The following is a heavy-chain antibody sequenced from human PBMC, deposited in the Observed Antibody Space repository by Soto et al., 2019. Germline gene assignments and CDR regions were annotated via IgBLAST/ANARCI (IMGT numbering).Heavy chain of an antibody. CDR2: IIPIFGTA. D-gene: IGHD3-3*01. Sequence: QVQLVQSGAEVKKPGSSVKVSCKASGGTFSSYAISWVRQAPGQGLEWMGGIIPIFGTANYAQKFQGRVTITADKSTSTAYMELSSLRSEDTAVYYCARASRPVFDYDFWSGYSMNYWGQGTLVTVSS. CDR1: GGTFSSYA. CDR3: ARASRPVFDYDFWSGYSMNY. V-gene: IGHV1-69*06. J-gene: IGHJ4*02.